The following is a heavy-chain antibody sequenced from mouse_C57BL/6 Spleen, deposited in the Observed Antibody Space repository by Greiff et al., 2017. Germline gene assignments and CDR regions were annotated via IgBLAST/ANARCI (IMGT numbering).Heavy chain of an antibody. CDR3: ARSSDYDVD. D-gene: IGHD2-4*01. Sequence: QVQLQQPGAELVRPGTSVKLSCKASGYTFTSYWMHWVKQRPGQGLEWIGVIDPSDSYTNYNQKFKGKATLTVDTSSSTAYMQLSSLTSEDSAVYYCARSSDYDVDWGQGTTLTVSS. CDR1: GYTFTSYW. J-gene: IGHJ2*01. CDR2: IDPSDSYT. V-gene: IGHV1-59*01.